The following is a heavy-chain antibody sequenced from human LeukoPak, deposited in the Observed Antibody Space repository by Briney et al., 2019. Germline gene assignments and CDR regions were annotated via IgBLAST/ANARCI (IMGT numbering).Heavy chain of an antibody. Sequence: QPGGSLILSCSASGFTFSSYAMLWVRRAPGKGLEYVSTISSNGGSTYYADSVKGRFTISRDNSKNTLYLQMSSLRAEDTAVYYCVKGGIVVLISAFDIWGQGTMVTVSS. CDR1: GFTFSSYA. CDR2: ISSNGGST. V-gene: IGHV3-64D*06. D-gene: IGHD3-22*01. CDR3: VKGGIVVLISAFDI. J-gene: IGHJ3*02.